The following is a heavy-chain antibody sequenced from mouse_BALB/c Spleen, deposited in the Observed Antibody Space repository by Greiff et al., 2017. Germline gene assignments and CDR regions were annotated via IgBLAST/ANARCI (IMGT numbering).Heavy chain of an antibody. V-gene: IGHV1-31*01. J-gene: IGHJ2*01. CDR1: GYSFTGYY. CDR3: ARYGTTVPFDY. CDR2: INPYNGAT. D-gene: IGHD1-1*01. Sequence: EVKLQQSGPELVKPGASVKISCKASGYSFTGYYMHWVKQSHVKSLEWIGRINPYNGATSYNQNFKDKASLTVDKSSSTAYMELHSLTSEDSAVYYCARYGTTVPFDYWGQGTTLTVSS.